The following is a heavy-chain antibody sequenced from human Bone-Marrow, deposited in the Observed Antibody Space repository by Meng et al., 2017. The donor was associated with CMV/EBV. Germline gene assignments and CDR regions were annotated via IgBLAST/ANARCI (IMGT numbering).Heavy chain of an antibody. J-gene: IGHJ6*02. D-gene: IGHD6-13*01. CDR1: GFTVSSNY. CDR3: ARGKYSSSWYGMDV. V-gene: IGHV3-53*01. Sequence: GESLKISCAASGFTVSSNYMSWVRQAPGKGLEWVSVIYSGGSTYYADSVKGRFTISRDNSKNTLYLQMNSLRAEDTAVYYCARGKYSSSWYGMDVWDQGTTVTVSS. CDR2: IYSGGST.